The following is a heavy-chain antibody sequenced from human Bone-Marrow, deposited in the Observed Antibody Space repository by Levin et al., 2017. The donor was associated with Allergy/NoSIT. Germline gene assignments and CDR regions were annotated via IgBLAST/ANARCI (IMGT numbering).Heavy chain of an antibody. J-gene: IGHJ5*02. CDR2: ISSSSSYI. V-gene: IGHV3-21*01. CDR3: ARVSGVEKRCVWFDP. CDR1: GFTFSSYS. Sequence: GESLKISCAASGFTFSSYSMNWVRQAPGKGLEWVSSISSSSSYIYYADSVKGRFTISRDNAKNSLYLQMNSLRAEDTAVYYCARVSGVEKRCVWFDPWGQGTLVTVSS. D-gene: IGHD1/OR15-1a*01.